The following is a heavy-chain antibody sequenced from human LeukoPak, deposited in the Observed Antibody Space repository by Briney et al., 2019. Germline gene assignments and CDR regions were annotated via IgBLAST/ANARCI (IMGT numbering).Heavy chain of an antibody. V-gene: IGHV1-2*06. Sequence: ASVKVSCEASGYTFTGYYIHWVRQAPGQGLEWMGRINPNSGGTNHAQKLQGRVTMTTDTFTSTAYMELRSLRSDDTAVYYCARSLYYSSSSGGDYWGQGTLVTVSS. D-gene: IGHD6-6*01. CDR2: INPNSGGT. CDR1: GYTFTGYY. CDR3: ARSLYYSSSSGGDY. J-gene: IGHJ4*02.